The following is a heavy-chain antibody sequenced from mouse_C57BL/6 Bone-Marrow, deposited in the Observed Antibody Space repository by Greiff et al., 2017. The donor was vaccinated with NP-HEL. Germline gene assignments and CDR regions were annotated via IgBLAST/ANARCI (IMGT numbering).Heavy chain of an antibody. CDR2: IHPNSGST. CDR1: GYTFTSYW. J-gene: IGHJ2*01. CDR3: ARRGIYYDYAFDY. D-gene: IGHD2-4*01. Sequence: QVQLKQPGAELVKPGASVKLSCKASGYTFTSYWMHWVKQRPGQGLEWIGMIHPNSGSTNYNEKFKSKATLTVDKSSSTAYMQLSSLTSEDSAVYYCARRGIYYDYAFDYWGQGTTLTVSS. V-gene: IGHV1-64*01.